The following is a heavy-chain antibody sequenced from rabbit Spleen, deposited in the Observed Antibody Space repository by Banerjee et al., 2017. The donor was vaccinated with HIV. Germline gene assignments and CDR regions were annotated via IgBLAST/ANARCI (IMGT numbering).Heavy chain of an antibody. V-gene: IGHV1S40*01. CDR2: IAAGSRGRT. D-gene: IGHD5-1*01. CDR1: GIDFSGNYY. Sequence: QPLEESGGDLVKPGASLTLTCTASGIDFSGNYYMCWVRQAPGKGLEWIACIAAGSRGRTYYASWAKGQFTISKTSSTTVTLQMTSLTAADTATYFCARGASGDGSGFTLWGPGTLVTVS. J-gene: IGHJ4*01. CDR3: ARGASGDGSGFTL.